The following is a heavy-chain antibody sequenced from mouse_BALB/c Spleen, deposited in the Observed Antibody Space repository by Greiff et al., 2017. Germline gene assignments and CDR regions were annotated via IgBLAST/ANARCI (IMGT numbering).Heavy chain of an antibody. V-gene: IGHV1S74*01. CDR2: IDPSDSET. J-gene: IGHJ3*01. CDR3: ARGYDHDDPFAY. Sequence: VQLQQSGPQLVRPGASVKISCKASGYSFTSYWMHWVKPRPGQGLEWIGLIDPSDSETRLNQKFKDKATLTVDNSSSTAYMQLSSPSSEDSAVYYGARGYDHDDPFAYWGQGTPVTVSA. D-gene: IGHD2-4*01. CDR1: GYSFTSYW.